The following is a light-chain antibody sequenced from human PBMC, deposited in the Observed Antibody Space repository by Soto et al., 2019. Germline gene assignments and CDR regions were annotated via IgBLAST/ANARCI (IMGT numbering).Light chain of an antibody. CDR2: DAA. J-gene: IGKJ4*01. V-gene: IGKV1-5*01. CDR1: QSISGW. CDR3: QQYNSYSLT. Sequence: DIQMTQSPSTLSASVGDRVTITFRSSQSISGWLAWYQQKPGKAPKLLIYDAASLESGVPSRFSGSGSGTEFTLTISSLQHEDFATYFCQQYNSYSLTFGGGTKVDI.